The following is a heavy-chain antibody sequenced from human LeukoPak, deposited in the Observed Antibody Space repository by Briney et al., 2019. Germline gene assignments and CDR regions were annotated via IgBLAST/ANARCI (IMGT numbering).Heavy chain of an antibody. CDR1: GCSFTSYW. Sequence: GESLKISCKGSGCSFTSYWIGWVRQMPGKGLEWMGIIYPGDSDTRYSPSFQGQVTISADKSISTAYLQWSSLKASDTAMYYCARRGGYSGYDFSSFDYWGQGTLVTVSS. J-gene: IGHJ4*02. CDR3: ARRGGYSGYDFSSFDY. D-gene: IGHD5-12*01. V-gene: IGHV5-51*01. CDR2: IYPGDSDT.